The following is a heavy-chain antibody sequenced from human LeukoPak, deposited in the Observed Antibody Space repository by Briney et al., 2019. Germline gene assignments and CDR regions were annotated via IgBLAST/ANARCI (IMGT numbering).Heavy chain of an antibody. D-gene: IGHD3-10*01. CDR3: ATYTQSGAQGISDY. V-gene: IGHV1-46*01. Sequence: GASVKVSCKASGYTFTNFYMHWGRQAPGQGLEWMGLIHPSDGDTKYAQEFQDRVTMTRDTSTSTVYMELSSLRFEDTAVYYCATYTQSGAQGISDYWGQGTLVTVSS. CDR1: GYTFTNFY. CDR2: IHPSDGDT. J-gene: IGHJ4*02.